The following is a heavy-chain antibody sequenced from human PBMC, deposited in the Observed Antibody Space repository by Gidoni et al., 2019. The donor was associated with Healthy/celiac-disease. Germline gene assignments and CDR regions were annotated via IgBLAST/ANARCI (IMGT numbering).Heavy chain of an antibody. J-gene: IGHJ4*02. CDR1: GFTVSRNY. V-gene: IGHV3-66*02. CDR2: IDGGGST. Sequence: EVQLVESWGGLVQHGGSLRLSCSASGFTVSRNYLSSVRQAPGQGLEWVLVIDGGGSTYYTESVKGRFTITRDNSKKKVVLQMNSLGAEETAVYYGAREGGGAGTNQYYFDYWGQGTLVTVSS. CDR3: AREGGGAGTNQYYFDY. D-gene: IGHD6-19*01.